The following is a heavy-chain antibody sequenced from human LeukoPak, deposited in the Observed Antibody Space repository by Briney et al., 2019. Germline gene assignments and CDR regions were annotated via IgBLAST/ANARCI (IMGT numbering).Heavy chain of an antibody. V-gene: IGHV3-11*01. CDR1: GFTFSDYY. J-gene: IGHJ4*02. CDR3: ARERGLWFGDLHGFDY. Sequence: PGGSLRPSCAASGFTFSDYYMSWIRQAPGKGLEWVSYISSSGSTINYADSVKGRFTISRDNAKNSLYLQMNSLRAEDTAVYYCARERGLWFGDLHGFDYWGQGTLVTVSS. CDR2: ISSSGSTI. D-gene: IGHD3-10*01.